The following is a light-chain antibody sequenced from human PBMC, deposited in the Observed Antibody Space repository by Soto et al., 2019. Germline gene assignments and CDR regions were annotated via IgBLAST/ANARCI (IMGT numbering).Light chain of an antibody. V-gene: IGKV1-8*01. Sequence: AIRMTQSPSSFSASTGDRVTITCRASQGISSYLAWYQQKPGKAPKLLIYAASTLQSGVPSRFSRSGSGTDCTLTISCLQSEDFATYYCQQYYSYPRTFGQGTKVDIK. J-gene: IGKJ1*01. CDR1: QGISSY. CDR3: QQYYSYPRT. CDR2: AAS.